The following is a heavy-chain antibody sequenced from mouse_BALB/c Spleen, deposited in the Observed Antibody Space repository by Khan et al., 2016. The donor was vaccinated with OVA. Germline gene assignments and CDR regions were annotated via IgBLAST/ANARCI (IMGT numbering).Heavy chain of an antibody. CDR2: ISYSGNT. J-gene: IGHJ2*01. D-gene: IGHD1-1*02. Sequence: EVQLQESGPGLVKPSQSLSITCTVTGYSIASDYVWNGIRQFPGNKLEWMGFISYSGNTNYNPSLNSRITITRNTSKNQFFMQLNSLTSEDTATYYCARGYGGDFDYWGQGTTVTVSS. V-gene: IGHV3-2*02. CDR3: ARGYGGDFDY. CDR1: GYSIASDYV.